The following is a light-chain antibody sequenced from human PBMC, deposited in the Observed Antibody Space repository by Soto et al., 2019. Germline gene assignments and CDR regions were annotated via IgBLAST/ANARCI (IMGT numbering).Light chain of an antibody. CDR1: QSISTA. CDR3: QQGHNWPLT. V-gene: IGKV3-15*01. Sequence: EIAMTQSPATLSVSPGGRATLSCRASQSISTALAWYQQIPGQPPRLLIYSASTRATGVPARFTGSGSGSEFTLTISGLQSEDFAIYYCQQGHNWPLTLGQGNRLEI. J-gene: IGKJ2*01. CDR2: SAS.